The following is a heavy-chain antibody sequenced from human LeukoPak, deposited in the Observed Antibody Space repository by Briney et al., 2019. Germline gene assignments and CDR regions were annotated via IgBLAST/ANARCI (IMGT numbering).Heavy chain of an antibody. D-gene: IGHD3-3*01. V-gene: IGHV3-64*01. CDR3: ARTIFWQGHGAFDI. Sequence: PGGSLRLSCAASGFTFSSYAMHWVRQAPGKGLEYVSAISSNGGSTYCANSVKGRFTISRDNSKNTLYLQMGSLRAEDMAVYYCARTIFWQGHGAFDIWGQGTMVTVFS. CDR1: GFTFSSYA. CDR2: ISSNGGST. J-gene: IGHJ3*02.